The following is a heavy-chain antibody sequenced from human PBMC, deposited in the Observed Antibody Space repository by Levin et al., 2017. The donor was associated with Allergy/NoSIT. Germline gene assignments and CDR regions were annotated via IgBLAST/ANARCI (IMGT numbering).Heavy chain of an antibody. D-gene: IGHD3-3*01. J-gene: IGHJ4*02. CDR1: GYTFTSYD. CDR2: MNPNSGNT. Sequence: GESLKISCKASGYTFTSYDINWVRQATGQGLEWMGWMNPNSGNTGYAQKFQGRVTMTRNTSISTAYMELSSLRSEDTAVYYCARGSRPGLRRITIFGVATLNDQRYYFDYWGQGTLVTVSS. CDR3: ARGSRPGLRRITIFGVATLNDQRYYFDY. V-gene: IGHV1-8*01.